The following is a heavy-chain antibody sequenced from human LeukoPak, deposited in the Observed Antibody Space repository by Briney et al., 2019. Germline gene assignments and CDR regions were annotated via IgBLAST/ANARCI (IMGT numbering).Heavy chain of an antibody. V-gene: IGHV1-3*01. J-gene: IGHJ5*02. D-gene: IGHD4-17*01. Sequence: GASVKVSCKASGYTFTSYAMHWVRQAPGQRLEWMGWINAGNGNTKYSQKFQGRVTITRDTSASTAYMELSSLSSEDTAVYYCARATVTTWGDWFDPWAQGTLVTVSS. CDR1: GYTFTSYA. CDR2: INAGNGNT. CDR3: ARATVTTWGDWFDP.